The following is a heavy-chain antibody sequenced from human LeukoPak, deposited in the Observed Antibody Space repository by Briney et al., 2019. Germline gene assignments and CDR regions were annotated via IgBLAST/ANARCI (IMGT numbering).Heavy chain of an antibody. CDR1: GFTFSSYG. CDR2: ISYDGSNK. V-gene: IGHV3-30*03. Sequence: GRSLRLSCAASGFTFSSYGMHWVRQAPGKGLEWVAVISYDGSNKYYADSVKGRFTISRDNSKNTLYLQMNSLRAEDTAVYYCAREVDSSGWYRADYWGQGTLVTVSS. D-gene: IGHD6-19*01. J-gene: IGHJ4*02. CDR3: AREVDSSGWYRADY.